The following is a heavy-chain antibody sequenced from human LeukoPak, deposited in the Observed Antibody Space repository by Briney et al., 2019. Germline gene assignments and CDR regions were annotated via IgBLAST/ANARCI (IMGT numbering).Heavy chain of an antibody. CDR3: ARAGRFTSGRSYFFDN. J-gene: IGHJ4*02. CDR2: VSYSGNT. CDR1: GGSISGYY. V-gene: IGHV4-59*13. Sequence: SETLSLTCSVSGGSISGYYWSWIRQRPGKGLEWIAYVSYSGNTNYTPSLKNRVSISVDTSKNRFSLQLRSVTAADTAFYYCARAGRFTSGRSYFFDNWGQGTLVTVS. D-gene: IGHD3-3*01.